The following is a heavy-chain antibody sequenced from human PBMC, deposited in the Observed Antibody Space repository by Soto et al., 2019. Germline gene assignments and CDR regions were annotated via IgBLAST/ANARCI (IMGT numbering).Heavy chain of an antibody. D-gene: IGHD3-10*01. J-gene: IGHJ6*02. Sequence: SVKVSCKASGCTFSSYAISWVRQAPGQGLEWMGGIIPIFGTANYAQKFQGRVTITADESTSTAYMELSSLRSEDTAVYYCANHLAYYYGSGSYPGGKDYYYGMDVWGQGTTVTVSS. CDR2: IIPIFGTA. V-gene: IGHV1-69*13. CDR3: ANHLAYYYGSGSYPGGKDYYYGMDV. CDR1: GCTFSSYA.